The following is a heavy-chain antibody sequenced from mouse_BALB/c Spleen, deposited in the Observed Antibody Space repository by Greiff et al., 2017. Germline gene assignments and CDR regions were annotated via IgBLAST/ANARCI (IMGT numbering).Heavy chain of an antibody. CDR2: ISSGGSYT. CDR3: TRGTVVDAMDY. D-gene: IGHD1-1*01. Sequence: DVKLVESGGGLVKPGGSLKLSCAASGFTFSSYTMSWVRQTPEKRLEWVATISSGGSYTYYPDSVKGRFTISRDNAKNTLYLQMSSLKSEDTAMYYCTRGTVVDAMDYWGQGTSVTVSS. V-gene: IGHV5-6-4*01. J-gene: IGHJ4*01. CDR1: GFTFSSYT.